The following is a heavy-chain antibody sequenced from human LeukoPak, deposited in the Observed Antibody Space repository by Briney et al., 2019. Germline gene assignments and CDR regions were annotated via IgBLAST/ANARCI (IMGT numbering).Heavy chain of an antibody. J-gene: IGHJ3*02. CDR2: IYYDGST. V-gene: IGHV3-53*01. D-gene: IGHD1-26*01. Sequence: GGSLRLSCAASGFIVSSNYINWVRQAPGKGLEWVSVIYYDGSTYYADSVKGRFTISRDNSKNMLYLQMNSLRAEDTAVYYCAKVWSVGAGLVSAFDIWGQGTMVTVSS. CDR1: GFIVSSNY. CDR3: AKVWSVGAGLVSAFDI.